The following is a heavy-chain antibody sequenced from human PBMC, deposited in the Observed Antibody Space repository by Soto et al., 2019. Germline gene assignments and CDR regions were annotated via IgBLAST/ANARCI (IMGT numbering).Heavy chain of an antibody. D-gene: IGHD2-15*01. CDR2: LYYLGNT. Sequence: SDTLSLTCTVSGDSVNNRNNYWGWVRQAPGGGLEWIGSLYYLGNTYPNPSLKSRVTTAVDTSRNQFSLTLNSVTAADTGVYYCARQRAPVLAATGWEFDLWGPGTLVTVSS. V-gene: IGHV4-39*01. J-gene: IGHJ5*02. CDR3: ARQRAPVLAATGWEFDL. CDR1: GDSVNNRNNY.